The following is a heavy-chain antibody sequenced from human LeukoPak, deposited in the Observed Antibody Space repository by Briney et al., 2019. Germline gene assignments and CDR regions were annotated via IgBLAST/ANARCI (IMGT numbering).Heavy chain of an antibody. D-gene: IGHD3-16*02. CDR3: ARYAFGAFIVAQDY. CDR2: LNPSGDT. Sequence: PSETLSLTCADYGGSFRGSNWRWIRQPPGKGLEWIGELNPSGDTNYNPSLKSRVTITLDWSKNQFSLKLTSVTAADTAMYYCARYAFGAFIVAQDYWGQGTLVIVSS. J-gene: IGHJ4*02. CDR1: GGSFRGSN. V-gene: IGHV4-34*01.